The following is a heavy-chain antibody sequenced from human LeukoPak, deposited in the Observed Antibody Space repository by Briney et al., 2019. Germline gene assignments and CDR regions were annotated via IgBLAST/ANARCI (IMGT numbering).Heavy chain of an antibody. J-gene: IGHJ4*02. CDR1: GYTFTSYW. D-gene: IGHD6-13*01. Sequence: GESLKISRKVSGYTFTSYWIGWVRQMPGKGLEWMGIIYPGDSDTRYSPFFQGQVTISADKSISTAYLQWSSLKASDTAMYYCARHGGSIAAAGPFDYWGQGTLVTVSS. CDR3: ARHGGSIAAAGPFDY. CDR2: IYPGDSDT. V-gene: IGHV5-51*01.